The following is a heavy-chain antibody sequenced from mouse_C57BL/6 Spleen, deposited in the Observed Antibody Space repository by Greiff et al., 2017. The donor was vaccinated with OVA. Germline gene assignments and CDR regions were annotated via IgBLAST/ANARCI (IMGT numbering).Heavy chain of an antibody. CDR2: IDPSDSET. CDR3: AAAQATPYAMDY. J-gene: IGHJ4*01. Sequence: VQLQQPGAELVRPGSSVKLSCKASGYTFTSYWMHWVKQRPIQGLEWIGNIDPSDSETHYNQKFKDKATLTVDKSSSTAYMQLSSLTSEDSAVYYCAAAQATPYAMDYWGQGTSGTVSS. CDR1: GYTFTSYW. V-gene: IGHV1-52*01. D-gene: IGHD3-2*02.